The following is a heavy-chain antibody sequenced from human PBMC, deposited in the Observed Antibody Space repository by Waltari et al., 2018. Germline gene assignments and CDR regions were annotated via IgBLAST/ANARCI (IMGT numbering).Heavy chain of an antibody. CDR2: GDPEDGET. V-gene: IGHV1-69-2*01. J-gene: IGHJ5*02. Sequence: EVQLVQSGAEVKKPGATVKISCKVSGYTFTDYYMHWVQQAPGKGLEWMGRGDPEDGETIYAGKFQGRVTITAETSTDTAYMELSSLRSEDTAVYYCATGGSSGWKSNWFDPWGQGTLVTVSS. CDR1: GYTFTDYY. D-gene: IGHD6-19*01. CDR3: ATGGSSGWKSNWFDP.